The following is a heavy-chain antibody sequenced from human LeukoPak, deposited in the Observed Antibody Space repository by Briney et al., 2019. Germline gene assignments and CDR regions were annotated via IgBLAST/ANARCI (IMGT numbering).Heavy chain of an antibody. V-gene: IGHV1-18*01. J-gene: IGHJ5*02. Sequence: ASVKVSCKASGYTFTSYDINWVRQATGQGLEWMGWMNPNSGNTNYAQKLQGRVTMTTDTSTSTAYMELRSLRSDDTAVYYCARKNNWFDPWGQGTLVTVSS. CDR2: MNPNSGNT. CDR1: GYTFTSYD. CDR3: ARKNNWFDP.